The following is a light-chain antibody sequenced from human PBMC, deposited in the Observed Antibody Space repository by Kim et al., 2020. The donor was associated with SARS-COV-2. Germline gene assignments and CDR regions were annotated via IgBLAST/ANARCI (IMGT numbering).Light chain of an antibody. CDR2: TTS. J-gene: IGKJ4*01. CDR3: QQSYSLPPT. Sequence: DIQMTQSPSSLSASVGDRVTITCRASQSITTYINWYQQKAGNAPKLLIDTTSNLQSGVPSRFSGRGSGTDFTLTISNLQPEDFATYYCQQSYSLPPTFGGGTKVDIK. CDR1: QSITTY. V-gene: IGKV1-39*01.